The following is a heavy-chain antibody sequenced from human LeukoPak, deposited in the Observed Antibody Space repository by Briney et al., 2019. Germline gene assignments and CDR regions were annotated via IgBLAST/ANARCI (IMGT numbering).Heavy chain of an antibody. J-gene: IGHJ6*03. D-gene: IGHD3-3*01. CDR1: GGTFSSYA. Sequence: SVKVSCKASGGTFSSYAISWVRQAPGQGLEWMGGIIPIFGTANYAQKFQGRVTITTDESTSTAYMELSSLRSEDTAVYYCARAPLFGDFWSGDSPYYYYMDVWGKGTTVTVSS. CDR3: ARAPLFGDFWSGDSPYYYYMDV. CDR2: IIPIFGTA. V-gene: IGHV1-69*05.